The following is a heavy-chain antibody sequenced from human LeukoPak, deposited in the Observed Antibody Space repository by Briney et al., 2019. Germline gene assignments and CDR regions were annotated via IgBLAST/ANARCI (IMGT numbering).Heavy chain of an antibody. Sequence: GGSLRLSCAASGFTFSSYAMHWVRQAPGKGLEWVAVISYDGSNKYYADSVKGRFTISRDNSKNTLYLQMNSLRAEDTAVYYCARDKAPKYCSSTSCHFFDYWGQGTLVTVSS. CDR2: ISYDGSNK. D-gene: IGHD2-2*01. J-gene: IGHJ4*02. CDR3: ARDKAPKYCSSTSCHFFDY. V-gene: IGHV3-30-3*01. CDR1: GFTFSSYA.